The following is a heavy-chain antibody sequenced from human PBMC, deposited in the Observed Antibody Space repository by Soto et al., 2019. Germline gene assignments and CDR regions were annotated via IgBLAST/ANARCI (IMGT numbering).Heavy chain of an antibody. CDR2: IYYSGST. J-gene: IGHJ3*02. V-gene: IGHV4-39*07. Sequence: PSETLSLTCTASGGSIISSSYFWGWIRQPPGKGLEWIGSIYYSGSTYYNPSLKSRVTISVDTSKNQFSLKLSSVTAADTAVYYCARVWGGAFDIWGQGTMVT. CDR3: ARVWGGAFDI. D-gene: IGHD3-10*01. CDR1: GGSIISSSYF.